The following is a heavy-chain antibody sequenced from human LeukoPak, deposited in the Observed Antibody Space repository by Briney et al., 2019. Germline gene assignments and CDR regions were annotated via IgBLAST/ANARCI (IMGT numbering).Heavy chain of an antibody. J-gene: IGHJ6*02. CDR3: ARLPPHYDFWSGYYKDKGDYYYGMDV. V-gene: IGHV5-51*01. Sequence: GESLKISCKGSGCSFTSYWIGWVRQMPGKGLEWMGIIYPGDSDTRYSPSFQGQVTISADKSISTAYLQWSSLKASDTAMYYCARLPPHYDFWSGYYKDKGDYYYGMDVWGQGTTVTVSS. CDR2: IYPGDSDT. CDR1: GCSFTSYW. D-gene: IGHD3-3*01.